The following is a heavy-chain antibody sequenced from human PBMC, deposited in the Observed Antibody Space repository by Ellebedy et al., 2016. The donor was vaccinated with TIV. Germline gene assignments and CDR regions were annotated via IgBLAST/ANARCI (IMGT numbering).Heavy chain of an antibody. CDR2: ISSSGSTI. CDR3: ARETTGHYYYYYGMDV. Sequence: GESLKISXAASGFTFSDYYMSWIRQAPGKGLEWVSYISSSGSTIYYADSVKGRFTISRDNAKNSLYLQMNSLRAEDTAVYYCARETTGHYYYYYGMDVWGQGTTVTVSS. V-gene: IGHV3-11*01. D-gene: IGHD1-14*01. CDR1: GFTFSDYY. J-gene: IGHJ6*02.